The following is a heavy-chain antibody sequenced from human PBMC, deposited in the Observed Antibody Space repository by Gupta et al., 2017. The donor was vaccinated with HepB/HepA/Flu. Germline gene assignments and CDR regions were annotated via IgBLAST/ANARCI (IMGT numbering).Heavy chain of an antibody. V-gene: IGHV3-11*04. CDR3: ARPARGQLVREIYYYYYMDV. D-gene: IGHD6-6*01. Sequence: QVQLVESGGGLVKSGGSLRLSCAASGFPFSHYYMRWLRQAPGKGLEWVSYISSSGSTIYYADSVKGRFTISRDNAKNSLYLQMNSLRAEDTAVYYCARPARGQLVREIYYYYYMDVWGKGTTVTVSS. CDR1: GFPFSHYY. J-gene: IGHJ6*03. CDR2: ISSSGSTI.